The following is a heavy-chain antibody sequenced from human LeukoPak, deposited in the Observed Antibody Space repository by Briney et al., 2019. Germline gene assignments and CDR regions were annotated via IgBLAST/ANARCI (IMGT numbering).Heavy chain of an antibody. CDR3: AKDENAVSPVWVNAFDI. Sequence: PGGSLRLSGAASGFTFSSYAMNWVRQAPGKGLEWVSGISGSGGSTYYAESVKGRFTISRDNSKNTLYLQMNSLRAEDTAVYYCAKDENAVSPVWVNAFDIWGQGTMVTVSS. D-gene: IGHD3-16*01. V-gene: IGHV3-23*01. J-gene: IGHJ3*02. CDR2: ISGSGGST. CDR1: GFTFSSYA.